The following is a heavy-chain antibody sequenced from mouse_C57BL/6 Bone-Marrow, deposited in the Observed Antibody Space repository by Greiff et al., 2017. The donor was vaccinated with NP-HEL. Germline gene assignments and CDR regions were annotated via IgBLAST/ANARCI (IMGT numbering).Heavy chain of an antibody. V-gene: IGHV5-4*01. J-gene: IGHJ2*01. CDR2: ISDGGSYT. CDR1: GFTFSSYA. D-gene: IGHD4-1*01. Sequence: EVQGVESGGGLVKPGGSLKLSCAASGFTFSSYAMSWVRQTPEKRLEWVATISDGGSYTYYPDNVKGRFTISRDNAKNNLYLQMSHLKSEDTAMYYCARDGWDDFDYWGQGTTLTVSS. CDR3: ARDGWDDFDY.